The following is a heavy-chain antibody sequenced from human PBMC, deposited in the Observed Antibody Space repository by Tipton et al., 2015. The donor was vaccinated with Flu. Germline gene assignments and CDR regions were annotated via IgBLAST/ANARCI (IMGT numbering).Heavy chain of an antibody. V-gene: IGHV4-38-2*02. Sequence: TLSLTCSVSGDSLDNRYYWGWVRQPPGKGLEWIGNVHRTGTTYLNLSLRSRVAISVDTSKSQFSLQLRSVTAADTAVYYCARDPSLGMPDYFDYWGQGVLVTVSS. CDR3: ARDPSLGMPDYFDY. CDR1: GDSLDNRYY. D-gene: IGHD2-2*01. CDR2: VHRTGTT. J-gene: IGHJ4*02.